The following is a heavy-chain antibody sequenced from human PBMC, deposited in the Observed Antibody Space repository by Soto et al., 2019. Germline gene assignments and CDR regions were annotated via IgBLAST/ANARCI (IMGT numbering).Heavy chain of an antibody. CDR3: AREGSGGYGHNWFDP. CDR2: INHSGST. Sequence: SETMSLTCAVYGGSFSGYDWSWIRQPTGKGLEWIGEINHSGSTNYNPSLKSRVTISVDTSKNQFSLKLSSVTAADTAVYYCAREGSGGYGHNWFDPWGQGTLVTVSS. V-gene: IGHV4-34*01. CDR1: GGSFSGYD. D-gene: IGHD3-10*01. J-gene: IGHJ5*02.